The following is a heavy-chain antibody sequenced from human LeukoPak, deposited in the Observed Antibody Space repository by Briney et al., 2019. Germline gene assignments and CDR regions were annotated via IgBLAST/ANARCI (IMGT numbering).Heavy chain of an antibody. CDR3: ARGSTHYDILTGYYANWFDP. CDR1: GGSFSGYY. V-gene: IGHV4-34*01. Sequence: SETLSLTCAVYGGSFSGYYWSWIRQPPGKGLEWIGEINHSGRTNYNPSLKSRVTISVDTSKNQFSLKLSSVTAADTAVSYCARGSTHYDILTGYYANWFDPGGQGTLVTVSS. CDR2: INHSGRT. D-gene: IGHD3-9*01. J-gene: IGHJ5*02.